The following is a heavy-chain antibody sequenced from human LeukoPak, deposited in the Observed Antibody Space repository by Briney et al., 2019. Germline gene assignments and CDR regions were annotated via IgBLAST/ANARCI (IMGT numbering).Heavy chain of an antibody. J-gene: IGHJ4*02. CDR3: ARRRDLYSGSYYPFDY. CDR1: GYIFTNYW. D-gene: IGHD1-26*01. CDR2: IYPGDSDA. Sequence: GASLQIPCKGSGYIFTNYWIGWVRRMPGKGLEWMGIIYPGDSDARYSPSFQGQVTISADKSISTAYLQWSSLKASDTAMYYCARRRDLYSGSYYPFDYWGQGTLVTVSS. V-gene: IGHV5-51*01.